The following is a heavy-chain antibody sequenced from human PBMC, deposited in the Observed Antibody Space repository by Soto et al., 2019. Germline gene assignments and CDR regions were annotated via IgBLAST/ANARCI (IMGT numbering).Heavy chain of an antibody. CDR3: GRDIDCYSNSSGLDY. J-gene: IGHJ4*02. V-gene: IGHV4-31*03. D-gene: IGHD2-21*02. Sequence: LRLTSTVSGASLYGGRCYCIRNPQYTGKGLEWIVYMFYSGSTYYHPYLKSRVNISADTSKNQLSLRLTSVTPADTAVYYCGRDIDCYSNSSGLDYCGQGNRVTVSS. CDR1: GASLYGGRCY. CDR2: MFYSGST.